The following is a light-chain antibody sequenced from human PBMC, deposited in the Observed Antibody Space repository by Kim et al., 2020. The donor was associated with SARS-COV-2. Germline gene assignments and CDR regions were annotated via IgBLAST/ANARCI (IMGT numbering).Light chain of an antibody. Sequence: GQSVTISCTGTSNDVGGHDFVSWYQQHPGKAPKLMIYEVTKRPSGVPDRFSGSKSGNTASLTVSGLQAEDEADYYGSSYAGTRNLVFGGGTKVTVL. CDR1: SNDVGGHDF. V-gene: IGLV2-8*01. CDR3: SSYAGTRNLV. J-gene: IGLJ3*02. CDR2: EVT.